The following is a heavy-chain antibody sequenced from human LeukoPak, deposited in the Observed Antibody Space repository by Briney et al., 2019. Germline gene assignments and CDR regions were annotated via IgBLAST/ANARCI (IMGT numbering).Heavy chain of an antibody. J-gene: IGHJ4*02. CDR3: ARGTDYFDY. CDR2: IKQDGSVK. V-gene: IGHV3-7*01. Sequence: GGSLRLSCAASGFTFSSYWLSWVRQTPGKGLEWVANIKQDGSVKYYVDSLKGRFTISRDNAKNSLYLQVNSLRAEDTAVYYCARGTDYFDYWGQGALVTVSS. D-gene: IGHD3/OR15-3a*01. CDR1: GFTFSSYW.